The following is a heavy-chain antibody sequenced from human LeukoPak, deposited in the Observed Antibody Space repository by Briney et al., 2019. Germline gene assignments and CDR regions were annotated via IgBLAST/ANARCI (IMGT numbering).Heavy chain of an antibody. D-gene: IGHD3-10*01. CDR3: ARGYYGSDYYFDY. CDR1: GFTFSSFQ. J-gene: IGHJ4*02. Sequence: GGSLRLSCAASGFTFSSFQMNWVRQAPGKGLEWVSHISGSGSTIYYADSVKGRFTISRDNAKNSLYLQMNSLRAVDTAVYYCARGYYGSDYYFDYWGQGTLVTVSS. CDR2: ISGSGSTI. V-gene: IGHV3-48*03.